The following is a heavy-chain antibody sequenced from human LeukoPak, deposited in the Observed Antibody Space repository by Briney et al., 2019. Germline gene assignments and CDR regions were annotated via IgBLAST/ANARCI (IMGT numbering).Heavy chain of an antibody. D-gene: IGHD5-12*01. CDR1: GFTFSSYT. Sequence: GGSLRLSCAASGFTFSSYTMNWVRQAPGKGLEWVAFIRYDGSNKYYADSVKGRFTVSRDNSKNTLYLQMKSLRAEDTAVYYCAKGGGYEAQYYYYYLDVWGKGTTVTISS. V-gene: IGHV3-30*02. J-gene: IGHJ6*03. CDR3: AKGGGYEAQYYYYYLDV. CDR2: IRYDGSNK.